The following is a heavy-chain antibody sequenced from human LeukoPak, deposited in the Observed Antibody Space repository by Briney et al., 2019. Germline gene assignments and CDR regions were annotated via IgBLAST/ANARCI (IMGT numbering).Heavy chain of an antibody. CDR3: AKDQNTGYANNWFDP. Sequence: ASVKVSCKASGYSFTGYYIHWVRQAPGQGLEWMGWINPNNGGTNFAQKFQGRVTMTRDTSISTAYMELSRLRSGDTAIYYCAKDQNTGYANNWFDPWGQGTLVTVSS. J-gene: IGHJ5*02. D-gene: IGHD5-12*01. CDR1: GYSFTGYY. V-gene: IGHV1-2*02. CDR2: INPNNGGT.